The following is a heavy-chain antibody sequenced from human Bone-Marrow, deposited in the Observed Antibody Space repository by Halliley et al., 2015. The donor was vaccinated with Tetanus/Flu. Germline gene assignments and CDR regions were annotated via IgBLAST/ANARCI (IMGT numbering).Heavy chain of an antibody. CDR3: ARRGRYQSFDI. CDR2: IFPDDSYT. J-gene: IGHJ3*02. D-gene: IGHD2-2*01. V-gene: IGHV5-51*01. CDR1: GYRFTNHW. Sequence: VQLVQSEVEVRKPGESLNISCQGFGYRFTNHWIGWVRQMPGKGLEWMGIIFPDDSYTRYSPSFQGQVTMSADKSISTAYLQWSNLKAPDTALYYCARRGRYQSFDIWGQGTMVIVSS.